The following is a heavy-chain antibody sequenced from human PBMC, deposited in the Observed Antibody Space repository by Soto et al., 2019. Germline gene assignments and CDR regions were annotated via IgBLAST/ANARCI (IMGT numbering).Heavy chain of an antibody. CDR2: IKSKTDGGKT. CDR1: GFTFSNAW. CDR3: TTGEGQVVTGLYYYYGMDV. J-gene: IGHJ6*02. V-gene: IGHV3-15*07. D-gene: IGHD2-15*01. Sequence: GGSLRLSCAASGFTFSNAWMNWVRQAPGKGLEWVGRIKSKTDGGKTDYAAPVKGRFTISRDDSKNTRYLQMNSLKTEDTAVYYCTTGEGQVVTGLYYYYGMDVWGQGTTVTVSS.